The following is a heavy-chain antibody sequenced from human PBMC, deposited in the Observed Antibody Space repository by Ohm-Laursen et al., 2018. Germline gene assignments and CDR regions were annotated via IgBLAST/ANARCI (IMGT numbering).Heavy chain of an antibody. J-gene: IGHJ2*01. Sequence: GESLKISCKASGYSFTSYYIGWVRQMPGKGLEWMGIIYPADSDTRYSPSFQGQVTISADKSISTAYLQWSSLKASDTAMYYCARYLAYDSTTGYFDLWGRGTLVTVSS. CDR1: GYSFTSYY. D-gene: IGHD3-22*01. V-gene: IGHV5-51*01. CDR2: IYPADSDT. CDR3: ARYLAYDSTTGYFDL.